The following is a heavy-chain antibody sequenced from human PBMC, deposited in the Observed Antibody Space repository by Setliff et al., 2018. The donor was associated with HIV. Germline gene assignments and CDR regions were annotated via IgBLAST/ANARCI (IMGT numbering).Heavy chain of an antibody. CDR1: GGTLSSYA. Sequence: SVKVSCKASGGTLSSYAITWVRQAPGQGLEWMGGISPIIGNANYAQKFQGRITITADKSTSTAYMELSSLRSEDTAVYYCARDLGSGRRWFDPWGQGTMVTV. V-gene: IGHV1-69*10. D-gene: IGHD3-10*01. CDR2: ISPIIGNA. J-gene: IGHJ5*02. CDR3: ARDLGSGRRWFDP.